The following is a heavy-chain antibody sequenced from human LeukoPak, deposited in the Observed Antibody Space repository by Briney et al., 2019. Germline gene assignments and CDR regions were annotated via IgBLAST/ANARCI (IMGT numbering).Heavy chain of an antibody. Sequence: SVKVSCKASGGTFSSYAISWVRQAPGQGLEWMGGIIPIFGTANYAQKFQGRVTITTDESTSTAYMELSSLRSEDTAVYYRARWHYYDSIEGNWFDPWGQGTLVTVSS. CDR3: ARWHYYDSIEGNWFDP. D-gene: IGHD3-22*01. CDR1: GGTFSSYA. CDR2: IIPIFGTA. J-gene: IGHJ5*02. V-gene: IGHV1-69*05.